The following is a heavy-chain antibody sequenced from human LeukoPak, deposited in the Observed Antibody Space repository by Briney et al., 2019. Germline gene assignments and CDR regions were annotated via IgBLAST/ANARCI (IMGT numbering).Heavy chain of an antibody. CDR2: SSSSGRSI. Sequence: GGSLILSCAASGFTFNIYEMNWVRQAPAKGPEWISYSSSSGRSIYYADSVKGRVTISRDNAKNSVYLQMNSLRVEDTAIYYCAKEDIAGNGFPFDSWGQGTMVTVSS. J-gene: IGHJ4*02. V-gene: IGHV3-48*03. D-gene: IGHD5-12*01. CDR3: AKEDIAGNGFPFDS. CDR1: GFTFNIYE.